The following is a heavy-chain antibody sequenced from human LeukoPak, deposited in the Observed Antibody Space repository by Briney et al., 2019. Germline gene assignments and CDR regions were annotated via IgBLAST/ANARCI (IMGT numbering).Heavy chain of an antibody. Sequence: SESLSLTCTVSRGSISRGGYYWSWIRQHPGKCLEWIGYIYYSGRTYYNPSLKSRVTISVDTSKNQFSLKLSSVTAADTAVYYCARVVGVVVPAAMCLYNWFDPWGQGTLVTVSS. CDR1: RGSISRGGYY. D-gene: IGHD2-2*01. CDR3: ARVVGVVVPAAMCLYNWFDP. CDR2: IYYSGRT. V-gene: IGHV4-31*03. J-gene: IGHJ5*02.